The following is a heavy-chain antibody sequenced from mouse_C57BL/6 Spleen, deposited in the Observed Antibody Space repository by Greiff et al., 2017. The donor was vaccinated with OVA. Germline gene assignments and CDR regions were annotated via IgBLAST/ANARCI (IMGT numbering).Heavy chain of an antibody. CDR2: ISSGSSTI. CDR3: ARPPLYYNFAREY. V-gene: IGHV5-17*01. Sequence: DVKLVESGGGLVKPGGSLKLSCAASGFTFSDYGMHWVRQAPEKGLEWVAYISSGSSTIYYADTVKGRFTISRDNAKNTLFLQMTSLRSEDTAMYYCARPPLYYNFAREYWGQGASGTVSS. J-gene: IGHJ4*01. CDR1: GFTFSDYG. D-gene: IGHD2-4*01.